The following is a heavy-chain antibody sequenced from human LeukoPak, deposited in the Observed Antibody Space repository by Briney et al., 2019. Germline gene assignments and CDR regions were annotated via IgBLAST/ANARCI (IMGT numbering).Heavy chain of an antibody. J-gene: IGHJ6*03. V-gene: IGHV3-30-3*01. Sequence: GGSLRLSCAASGFTFSSYAMHWVRQAPGKGLEWVAVISYDGSNKYYADSVKGRFTISRDNSKNTLYLQMNSLRAEDTAVYYCAKGNYDFWSGSDPRAYYMDVWGKGTTVTVSS. CDR2: ISYDGSNK. CDR1: GFTFSSYA. D-gene: IGHD3-3*01. CDR3: AKGNYDFWSGSDPRAYYMDV.